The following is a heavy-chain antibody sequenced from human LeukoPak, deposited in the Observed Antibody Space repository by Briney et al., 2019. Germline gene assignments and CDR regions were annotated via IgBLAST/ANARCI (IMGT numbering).Heavy chain of an antibody. J-gene: IGHJ6*03. CDR1: GFALSSYW. V-gene: IGHV3-7*01. D-gene: IGHD2-2*01. Sequence: GGSLRLSCAASGFALSSYWMSWVRQAPGKGLEWVANIKQDGSDKYYVDSVKGRFTISRDNAKNSLYLQMNSLRAEDTAVYYCARNLGYCRTASCHHMDVWVKGTTVTVSS. CDR2: IKQDGSDK. CDR3: ARNLGYCRTASCHHMDV.